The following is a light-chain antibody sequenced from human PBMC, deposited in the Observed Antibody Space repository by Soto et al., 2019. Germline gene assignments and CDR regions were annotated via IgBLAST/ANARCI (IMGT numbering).Light chain of an antibody. CDR3: QQYYSYPRT. CDR2: AAS. J-gene: IGKJ1*01. V-gene: IGKV1-8*01. CDR1: QGISSY. Sequence: AIRMTQSPSSLSASTGDRVTLSCRASQGISSYLAWYQQKPGKAPKILIYAASTLQSGVPSRFSGSGSGTDFTLTISCLQSEDFATYYCQQYYSYPRTFGQGTKVDIK.